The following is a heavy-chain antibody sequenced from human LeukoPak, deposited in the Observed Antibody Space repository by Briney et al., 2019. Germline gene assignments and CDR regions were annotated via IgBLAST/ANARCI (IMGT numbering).Heavy chain of an antibody. CDR1: GGSISSGDYY. J-gene: IGHJ4*02. D-gene: IGHD3-10*01. V-gene: IGHV4-30-4*01. CDR2: IYYSGST. CDR3: ARAGGSGSYYQNSIDY. Sequence: SQTLSLTCTVSGGSISSGDYYWSWIRQPPGKGLEWIGYIYYSGSTYYNPSLKSRVTISVDTSKNQFSLKLSSVTAADTAVYYCARAGGSGSYYQNSIDYWGQGTLVTVSS.